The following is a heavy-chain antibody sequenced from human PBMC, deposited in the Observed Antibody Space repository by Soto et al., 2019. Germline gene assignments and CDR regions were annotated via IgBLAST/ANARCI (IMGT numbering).Heavy chain of an antibody. V-gene: IGHV3-30-3*01. CDR1: GFTFSSYA. Sequence: GGSLRLSCAASGFTFSSYAMHWVRQAPGKGLEWVAVISYDGSNKYYADSVKGRFTISIDNAKNTLYLQMNSLRAEDTAVYYSSRDREKVYRSGWYREYYYRMDVWGRGTPVTLSS. J-gene: IGHJ6*02. CDR2: ISYDGSNK. D-gene: IGHD6-19*01. CDR3: SRDREKVYRSGWYREYYYRMDV.